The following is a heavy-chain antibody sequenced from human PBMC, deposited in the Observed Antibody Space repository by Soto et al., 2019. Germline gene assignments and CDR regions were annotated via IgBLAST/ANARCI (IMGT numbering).Heavy chain of an antibody. CDR3: ARVEAVAGLYNYPGLDV. CDR1: GGTFSNYA. V-gene: IGHV1-69*12. D-gene: IGHD6-19*01. Sequence: QVQLVQSGAEVKKPGSSVKVSCKVSGGTFSNYAIDWVRLAPGHGLEWMGGIVPIFGTTYYTQKFQGRATISADDSTTTAYLEMSSLRSEDTATYYCARVEAVAGLYNYPGLDVWGQGTAVTVSS. J-gene: IGHJ6*02. CDR2: IVPIFGTT.